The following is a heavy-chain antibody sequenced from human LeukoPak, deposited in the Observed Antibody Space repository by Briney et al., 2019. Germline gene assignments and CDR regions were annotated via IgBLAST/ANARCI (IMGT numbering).Heavy chain of an antibody. CDR2: IYTSGST. CDR1: GGSINIGTYY. V-gene: IGHV4-61*02. CDR3: ARTTEGYCRGGSCYYYYYYMDV. D-gene: IGHD2-15*01. J-gene: IGHJ6*03. Sequence: KPSETLSLTCTVSGGSINIGTYYWSWIRQPAGKGLEWIGLIYTSGSTNYNPSLKSRVTISVDTSKNQFSLKLSSVTAADTAVYYCARTTEGYCRGGSCYYYYYYMDVWGKGTTVTVSS.